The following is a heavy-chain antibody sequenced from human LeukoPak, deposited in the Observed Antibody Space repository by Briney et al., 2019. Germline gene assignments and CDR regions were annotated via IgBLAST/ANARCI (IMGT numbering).Heavy chain of an antibody. CDR3: ARFREDIVASDFDY. CDR1: GFTFSSYA. Sequence: GGSLRLSCTASGFTFSSYAMSWVRQAPGKGLEWVSVISGSGDSTYYADSVKGRFTISRDNSKNTLYLQMNSLRAEDTAVYYCARFREDIVASDFDYWGQGTLVTVSS. CDR2: ISGSGDST. D-gene: IGHD5-12*01. V-gene: IGHV3-23*01. J-gene: IGHJ4*02.